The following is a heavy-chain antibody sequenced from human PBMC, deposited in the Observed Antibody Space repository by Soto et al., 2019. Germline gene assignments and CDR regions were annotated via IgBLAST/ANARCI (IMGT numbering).Heavy chain of an antibody. CDR2: ISWSSGSL. D-gene: IGHD6-19*01. CDR3: AKSAPAVAGTHDY. V-gene: IGHV3-9*01. J-gene: IGHJ4*02. Sequence: GGSLRLSCAASGFIFDDYAMHWVRQGPGKGLEWVSGISWSSGSLGYADSVKGRFTISRDNAKNSLYLQMNSLRAEDTAVYYCAKSAPAVAGTHDYWGQGTLVTVSS. CDR1: GFIFDDYA.